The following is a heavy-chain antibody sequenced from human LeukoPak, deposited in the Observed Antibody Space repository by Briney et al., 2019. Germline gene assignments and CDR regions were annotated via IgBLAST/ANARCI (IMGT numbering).Heavy chain of an antibody. Sequence: SSETLSLTCAVSGYSISSGYYWGWIRQPSGKGLEWIGSIYYSGSTYYNPSLKSRVTISVDSSKNQFSLKLSSVTAADTAVYYCVRQSGSSSENYYYYYMDVWGKGTTVTVSS. D-gene: IGHD6-6*01. CDR3: VRQSGSSSENYYYYYMDV. J-gene: IGHJ6*03. CDR2: IYYSGST. CDR1: GYSISSGYY. V-gene: IGHV4-38-2*01.